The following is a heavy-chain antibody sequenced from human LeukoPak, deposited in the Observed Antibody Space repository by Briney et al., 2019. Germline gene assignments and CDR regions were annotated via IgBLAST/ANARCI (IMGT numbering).Heavy chain of an antibody. CDR2: ISYDGSNK. Sequence: GGSLRLSCAASGFTFSSYGMHWVRQAPGKGLEWVAVISYDGSNKYYADSVKGRFTISRDNSKNTLYLQMNSLRAEDTAVYYCAKSVWFGELFFDFWGQGTTVTVSS. CDR3: AKSVWFGELFFDF. J-gene: IGHJ6*02. V-gene: IGHV3-30*18. D-gene: IGHD3-10*01. CDR1: GFTFSSYG.